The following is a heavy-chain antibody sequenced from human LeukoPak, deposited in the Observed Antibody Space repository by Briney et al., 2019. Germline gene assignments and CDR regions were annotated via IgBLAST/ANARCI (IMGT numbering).Heavy chain of an antibody. CDR1: GGSIGSYY. D-gene: IGHD2-15*01. Sequence: SETLSLTCTVSGGSIGSYYWSWIRQPPGKGLEWIGYIYYSGSTNYNPSLKSRVTISVDTSKNQFSLKLSSVTAADTAVYYCASGRDIVAFDYWGQGTLVTVSS. V-gene: IGHV4-59*01. J-gene: IGHJ4*02. CDR3: ASGRDIVAFDY. CDR2: IYYSGST.